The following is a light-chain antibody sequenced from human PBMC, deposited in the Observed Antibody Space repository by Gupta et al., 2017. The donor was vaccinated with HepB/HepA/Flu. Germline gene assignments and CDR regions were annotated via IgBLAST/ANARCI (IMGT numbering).Light chain of an antibody. CDR1: QTIRSNY. V-gene: IGKV3-20*01. CDR3: QQYSTSGLT. J-gene: IGKJ4*01. Sequence: IVLTQSPGTLSLSPGERATLSCRASQTIRSNYVAWYQQKPGQAPRLLIYGASNRAIGVPDRFTGSWSGPDFTLIINRLEPEDSALYYCQQYSTSGLTFGGGTKVEIK. CDR2: GAS.